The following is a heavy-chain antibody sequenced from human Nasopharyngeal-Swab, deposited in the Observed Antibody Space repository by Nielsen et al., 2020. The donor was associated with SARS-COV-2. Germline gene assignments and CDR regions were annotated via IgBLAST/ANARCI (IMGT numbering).Heavy chain of an antibody. J-gene: IGHJ3*02. CDR1: GYTFTGYY. CDR2: INPNSGGT. D-gene: IGHD3-3*01. Sequence: ASVKVSCKASGYTFTGYYMHWVRQAPGQGLEWMGRINPNSGGTNYAQKFQGRVTMTRDTSTSTAYMELSRLRSDDTAVYYCARGERVTIFGVVMHDAFDIWGQGTMVTVSS. CDR3: ARGERVTIFGVVMHDAFDI. V-gene: IGHV1-2*06.